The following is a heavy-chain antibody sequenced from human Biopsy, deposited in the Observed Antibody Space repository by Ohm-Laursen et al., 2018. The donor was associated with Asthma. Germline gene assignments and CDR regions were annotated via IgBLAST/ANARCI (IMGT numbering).Heavy chain of an antibody. CDR2: ISSGTTYI. D-gene: IGHD6-13*01. CDR3: AKDKGGPRIGVAGTFDH. Sequence: SLRLSCSASGFTFSGYVMNWVRQAPGKGLEWVASISSGTTYIYYADSVKGRFTISRDNGKNSLFLQMSSLRAEDTAVYYCAKDKGGPRIGVAGTFDHWGQGTLVTVSS. CDR1: GFTFSGYV. J-gene: IGHJ4*02. V-gene: IGHV3-21*01.